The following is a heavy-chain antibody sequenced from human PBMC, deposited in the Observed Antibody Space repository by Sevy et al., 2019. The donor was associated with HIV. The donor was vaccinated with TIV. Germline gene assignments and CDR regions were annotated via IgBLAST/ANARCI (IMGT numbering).Heavy chain of an antibody. CDR3: AHETFGRFES. V-gene: IGHV3-7*01. J-gene: IGHJ4*02. D-gene: IGHD3-16*01. CDR1: GFTFSVNW. CDR2: IKADGSDK. Sequence: GGSLRLSRAASGFTFSVNWMNWVRQAPGKGLEWVANIKADGSDKHYVDSVEGRFTISRDNAKNLLFLQMNSLRVEDTAVYYCAHETFGRFESWGQGTLVTVSS.